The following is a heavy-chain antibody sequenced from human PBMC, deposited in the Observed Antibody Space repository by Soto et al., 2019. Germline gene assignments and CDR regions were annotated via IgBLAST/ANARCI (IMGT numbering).Heavy chain of an antibody. V-gene: IGHV3-21*01. CDR2: ISSSSSYI. CDR3: AKDLPWFGELLEYYFDY. D-gene: IGHD3-10*01. J-gene: IGHJ4*02. CDR1: GFTFSSYS. Sequence: GGSLRLSCAASGFTFSSYSMNWVRQAPGKGLEWVASISSSSSYIYYADSVKGRFTISRDNSKNTLYLQMNSLRAEDTAVYYCAKDLPWFGELLEYYFDYWGQGTLVTVSS.